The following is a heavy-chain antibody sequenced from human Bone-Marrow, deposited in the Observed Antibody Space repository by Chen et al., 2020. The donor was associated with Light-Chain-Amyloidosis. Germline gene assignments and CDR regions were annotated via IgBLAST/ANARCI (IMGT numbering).Heavy chain of an antibody. Sequence: GSLRLSCAASGFTLSNYAMDWVRQAPGKGLEWVSSISGGDTYNANSVKGRFTVSRDDSGNTLYLQMNSLRAEDTAVYYCAKRGSYYYYGMDVWGQGTTVTVSS. CDR1: GFTLSNYA. J-gene: IGHJ6*02. V-gene: IGHV3-23*01. CDR3: AKRGSYYYYGMDV. CDR2: ISGGDT. D-gene: IGHD6-19*01.